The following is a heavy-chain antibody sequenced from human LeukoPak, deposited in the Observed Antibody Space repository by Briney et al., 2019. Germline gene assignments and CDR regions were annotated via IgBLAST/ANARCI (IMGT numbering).Heavy chain of an antibody. CDR2: IIPIFGTA. Sequence: GASVKVSCKASGGTFSSYAISWVRQAPGQGLEWMGGIIPIFGTANYAQKFQGRVTITTDESTSTAYMELSSLRSEDTAVYYCARPPPPYYYDSSGTKGYAFDIWGQGTMVTVSS. CDR3: ARPPPPYYYDSSGTKGYAFDI. D-gene: IGHD3-22*01. J-gene: IGHJ3*02. V-gene: IGHV1-69*05. CDR1: GGTFSSYA.